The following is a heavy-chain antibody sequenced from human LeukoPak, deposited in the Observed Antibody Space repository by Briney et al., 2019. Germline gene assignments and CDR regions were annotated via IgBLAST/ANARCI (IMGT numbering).Heavy chain of an antibody. CDR1: GGSISSGSYY. CDR2: IYTSGST. J-gene: IGHJ4*02. D-gene: IGHD3-10*01. V-gene: IGHV4-61*02. CDR3: ASMRVRGVIITGAIDY. Sequence: SQTLPLTCTVSGGSISSGSYYWSWIRQTAGKGLEWIGRIYTSGSTNYNPSLKSRVTISVDTSKNQFSLKLSSVTAADTAVYYCASMRVRGVIITGAIDYWCQGTLVTVSS.